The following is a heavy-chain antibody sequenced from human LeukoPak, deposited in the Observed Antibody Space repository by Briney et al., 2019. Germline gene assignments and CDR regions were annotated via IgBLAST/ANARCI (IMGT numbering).Heavy chain of an antibody. D-gene: IGHD6-13*01. CDR2: INPNSGGT. J-gene: IGHJ4*02. Sequence: ASVKVSCKASGYTFTGYYMHWVRQAPGQGLEWMGWINPNSGGTNYAQKFQGRVTMTRDTSTSTAYMELSRLRSDDTAVYYCARGSRRQQLVLLFDYWGQGTLVTVSS. CDR3: ARGSRRQQLVLLFDY. V-gene: IGHV1-2*02. CDR1: GYTFTGYY.